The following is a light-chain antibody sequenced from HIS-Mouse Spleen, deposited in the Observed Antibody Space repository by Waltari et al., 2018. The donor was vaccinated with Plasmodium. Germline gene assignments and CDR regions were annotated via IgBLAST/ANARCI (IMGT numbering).Light chain of an antibody. CDR2: EGS. J-gene: IGLJ3*02. Sequence: QSALTQPASVSGSPGQSITISCTGTSSDVGSYNLVSWYHQHPGKAPKLMIYEGSKRPSGVSNCFSGSKSGNTASLTISGLQAEDEADYYCCSYAGSSTFVFGGGTKLTVL. V-gene: IGLV2-23*03. CDR3: CSYAGSSTFV. CDR1: SSDVGSYNL.